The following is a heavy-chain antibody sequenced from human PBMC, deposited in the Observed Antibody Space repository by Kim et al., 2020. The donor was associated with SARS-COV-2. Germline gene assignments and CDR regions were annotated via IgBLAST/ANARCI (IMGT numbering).Heavy chain of an antibody. CDR1: GFTFSSYG. CDR2: IWYDGSNK. V-gene: IGHV3-33*06. CDR3: AKRGQAAAGTGYYGMDV. Sequence: GGSLRLSCAASGFTFSSYGMHWVRQAPGKGLEWVAVIWYDGSNKYYADSVKGRFTISRDNSKNTLYLQMNSLRAEDTAVYYCAKRGQAAAGTGYYGMDVWGQGTTVTVSS. J-gene: IGHJ6*02. D-gene: IGHD6-13*01.